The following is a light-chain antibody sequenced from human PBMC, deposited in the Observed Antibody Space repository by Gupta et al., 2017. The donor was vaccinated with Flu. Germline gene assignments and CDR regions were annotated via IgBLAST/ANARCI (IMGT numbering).Light chain of an antibody. J-gene: IGKJ1*01. CDR3: RQQDNCPGT. CDR1: HVSRS. V-gene: IGKV3-15*01. Sequence: SPTTLVATGEDTALITCATRHVSRSLAWYYQKPGGTATNLLYGTSTRATGLPPRISSSRSSAALTLTISSRQSADFVANYCRQQDNCPGTFGQGTKVEIK. CDR2: GTS.